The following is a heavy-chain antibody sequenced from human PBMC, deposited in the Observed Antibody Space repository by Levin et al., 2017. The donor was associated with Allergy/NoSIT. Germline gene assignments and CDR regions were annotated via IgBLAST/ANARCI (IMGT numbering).Heavy chain of an antibody. CDR1: GFTFDDYA. V-gene: IGHV3-9*01. CDR3: AKDMSRGEVTTFWYFDL. CDR2: ISWNSGSI. Sequence: SLKISCAASGFTFDDYAMHWVRQAPGKGLEWVSGISWNSGSIGYADSVKGRFTISRDNAKNSLYLQMNSLRAEDTALYYCAKDMSRGEVTTFWYFDLWGRGTLVTVSS. J-gene: IGHJ2*01. D-gene: IGHD4-17*01.